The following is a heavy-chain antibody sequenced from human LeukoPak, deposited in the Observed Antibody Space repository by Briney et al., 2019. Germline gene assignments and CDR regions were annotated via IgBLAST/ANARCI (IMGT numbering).Heavy chain of an antibody. J-gene: IGHJ4*02. D-gene: IGHD3-10*01. V-gene: IGHV4-59*08. CDR1: GGSISSYY. CDR3: ARGKLLWFGELSPYYFDY. Sequence: SETLSLTCTVSGGSISSYYWSWIRQPPGKGLEWIGDIYYSGSTNYNPSLKSRVTISVDTSKNQFSLKLSSVTAADTAVYYCARGKLLWFGELSPYYFDYWGQGTLVTVSS. CDR2: IYYSGST.